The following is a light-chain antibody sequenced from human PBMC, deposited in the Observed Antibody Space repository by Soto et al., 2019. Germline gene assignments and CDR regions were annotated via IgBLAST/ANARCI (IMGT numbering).Light chain of an antibody. V-gene: IGLV2-14*01. CDR3: LSYTSANTRV. CDR2: EVS. CDR1: SSDVGGYKY. J-gene: IGLJ3*02. Sequence: QSVLTQPASVSGSPGQSITISCTGTSSDVGGYKYVSWYQQHPGKAPKLMIYEVSNRPSGVSNRFSGSKSGNTASLTISGLQPEDEADYYCLSYTSANTRVFGGGTKLTVL.